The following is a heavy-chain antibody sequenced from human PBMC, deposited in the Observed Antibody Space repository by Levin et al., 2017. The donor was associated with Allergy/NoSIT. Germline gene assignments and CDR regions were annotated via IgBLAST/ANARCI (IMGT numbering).Heavy chain of an antibody. Sequence: PGGSLRLSCAASGFIFSDHYMDWVRQAPGKGLEWVGRTRNKANSYTTEYAASVKGRFTISRDDSQSSLYLQMNSLKTEDTAVYYCASRIVTTGGSETFDIWGQGTMVTVSS. CDR1: GFIFSDHY. CDR2: TRNKANSYTT. D-gene: IGHD5-12*01. V-gene: IGHV3-72*01. CDR3: ASRIVTTGGSETFDI. J-gene: IGHJ3*02.